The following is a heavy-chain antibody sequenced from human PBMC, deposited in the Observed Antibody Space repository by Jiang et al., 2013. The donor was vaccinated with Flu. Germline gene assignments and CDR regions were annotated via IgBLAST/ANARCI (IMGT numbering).Heavy chain of an antibody. J-gene: IGHJ5*02. CDR2: IYYSGST. CDR3: ASGGFWSKNWFDP. CDR1: GGSISSYY. D-gene: IGHD3-3*01. V-gene: IGHV4-59*08. Sequence: LLKPSETLSLTCTVSGGSISSYYWSWIRQPPGKGLEWIGYIYYSGSTNYNPSLKSRVTISVDTSKNQFSLKLSSVTAADTAVYYCASGGFWSKNWFDPWGQGTLVTVSS.